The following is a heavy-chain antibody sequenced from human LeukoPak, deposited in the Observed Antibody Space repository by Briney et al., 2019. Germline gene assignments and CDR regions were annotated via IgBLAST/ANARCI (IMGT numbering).Heavy chain of an antibody. D-gene: IGHD3-9*01. CDR3: ARDVDSQDYFHY. CDR2: INSSSGGT. J-gene: IGHJ4*02. CDR1: GYTFTGYY. V-gene: IGHV1-2*02. Sequence: ASVKVSCKASGYTFTGYYMHWVRQAPGQGLEWMGWINSSSGGTNYAQKFQGRVTMTRDTSISTAYMELSRLRSDDTAVYYCARDVDSQDYFHYWGQGTLVTVSS.